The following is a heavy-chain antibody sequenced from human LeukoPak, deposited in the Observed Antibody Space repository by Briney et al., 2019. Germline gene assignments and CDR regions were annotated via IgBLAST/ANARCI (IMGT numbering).Heavy chain of an antibody. V-gene: IGHV4-59*08. J-gene: IGHJ5*02. CDR1: GGSISSYY. D-gene: IGHD3-22*01. CDR3: ARQDSSGYYYGGWFDP. Sequence: PSEALSLTCNASGGSISSYYWSWIRQPPGKGLEWIGYIYYSGSTNYNPSLKSRVTISVDTSKNQFSLKLSSVTAADTAVYYCARQDSSGYYYGGWFDPRGQGTLVTVSS. CDR2: IYYSGST.